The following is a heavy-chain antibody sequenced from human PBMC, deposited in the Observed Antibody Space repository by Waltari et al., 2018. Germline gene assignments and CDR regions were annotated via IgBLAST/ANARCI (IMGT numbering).Heavy chain of an antibody. CDR1: GGSFSGYY. D-gene: IGHD3-22*01. J-gene: IGHJ4*02. Sequence: QVQLQQWGAGLLKPSETLSLTCAVYGGSFSGYYWSWIRQPPGKGLEWIGEINHSGSTNYHPSLKGRAPISVDTAKNQFSLKLSSVTAADTAVYYCARGSSGYYYNFDYWGQGTLVTVSS. V-gene: IGHV4-34*01. CDR2: INHSGST. CDR3: ARGSSGYYYNFDY.